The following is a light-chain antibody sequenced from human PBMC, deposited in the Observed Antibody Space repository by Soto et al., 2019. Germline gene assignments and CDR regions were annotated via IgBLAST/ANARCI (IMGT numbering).Light chain of an antibody. Sequence: QSVLTQPPSVSGAPGQRVTISCTGSSSNIGANYHVHWYQQLPGTAPKLLIYGNSNRPSGVPDRFSGSKSGTSASLAISGLRSEDEADYYCAAWDDSLSGSWVFGGGTKLTVL. CDR3: AAWDDSLSGSWV. CDR2: GNS. CDR1: SSNIGANYH. V-gene: IGLV1-40*01. J-gene: IGLJ3*02.